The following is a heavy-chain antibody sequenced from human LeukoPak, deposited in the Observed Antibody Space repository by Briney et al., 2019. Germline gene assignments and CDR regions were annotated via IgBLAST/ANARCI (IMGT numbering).Heavy chain of an antibody. CDR2: ISSSSSTI. Sequence: GGSLRLSCAASGFTFSSYSMNWVRQAPGKGLEWVSYISSSSSTIYYADSVKGRFTISRDNAKNSLYLQVDNLRAEDTAVYYCVRFGIRGVIDEFDFWGQGTLVTVSS. CDR3: VRFGIRGVIDEFDF. J-gene: IGHJ4*02. CDR1: GFTFSSYS. V-gene: IGHV3-48*01. D-gene: IGHD3-10*01.